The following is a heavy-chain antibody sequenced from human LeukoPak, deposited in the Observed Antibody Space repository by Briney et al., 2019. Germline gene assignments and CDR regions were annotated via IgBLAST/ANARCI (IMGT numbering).Heavy chain of an antibody. Sequence: PSETLSLTCTVSGGSISGNYWTWTRQPPGKGLEWIGQIHYRGKADYNPSLRSRIIISVDTSKNQMFLRLSSVTAADKAVYYCARFGIDYDMDVWGQGTKVTVSS. CDR1: GGSISGNY. CDR2: IHYRGKA. V-gene: IGHV4-59*01. CDR3: ARFGIDYDMDV. J-gene: IGHJ6*02. D-gene: IGHD3-16*01.